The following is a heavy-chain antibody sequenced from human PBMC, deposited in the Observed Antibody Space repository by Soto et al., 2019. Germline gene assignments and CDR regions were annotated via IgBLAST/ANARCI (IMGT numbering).Heavy chain of an antibody. CDR1: GFTFSNAW. V-gene: IGHV3-15*01. J-gene: IGHJ4*02. D-gene: IGHD3-16*01. CDR2: IKSKTDGGTT. CDR3: TTAIYDYIWGSYYSRSDY. Sequence: LRLSCAASGFTFSNAWMSWVRQAPGKGLEWVGRIKSKTDGGTTDYAAPVKGRFTISRDDSKNTLYLQMNSLKTEDTAVYYCTTAIYDYIWGSYYSRSDYWGQGTLVTVSS.